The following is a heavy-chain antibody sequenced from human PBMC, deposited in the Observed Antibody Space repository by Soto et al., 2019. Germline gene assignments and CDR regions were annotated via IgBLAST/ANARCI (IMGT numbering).Heavy chain of an antibody. Sequence: SETLSLTCTVSGGSVRGGSYYWAWLSQPPGKGLEWIGHIYHRGSTIYNPSLKSRVTISIDTSKSQFSLNLNSMTAADTAVYYCAGYNWNYYFEPWGQGTLVTVSS. CDR1: GGSVRGGSYY. CDR3: AGYNWNYYFEP. D-gene: IGHD1-7*01. J-gene: IGHJ5*02. CDR2: IYHRGST. V-gene: IGHV4-61*01.